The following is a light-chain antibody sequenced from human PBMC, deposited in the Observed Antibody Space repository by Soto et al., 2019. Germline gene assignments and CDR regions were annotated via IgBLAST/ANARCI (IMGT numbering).Light chain of an antibody. Sequence: QSVLTQPPSASGAPGQRVTISCSGSSSNIGSNTVNWYQQLPGTAPKLLIYTNNQRPSGVRDRFSGSRSGTSASLAISGLQSEDEADYFCQSYDTGVVGLIFGAGTKVTVL. CDR2: TNN. CDR3: QSYDTGVVGLI. J-gene: IGLJ2*01. V-gene: IGLV1-44*01. CDR1: SSNIGSNT.